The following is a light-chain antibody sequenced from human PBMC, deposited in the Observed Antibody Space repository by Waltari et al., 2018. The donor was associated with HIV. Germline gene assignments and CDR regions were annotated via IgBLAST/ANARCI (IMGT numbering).Light chain of an antibody. CDR3: YSSVSSGNHPWV. V-gene: IGLV3-10*01. Sequence: SYELTQPPSVSVSPGQTARITCSGDALAKKYAYWYQQKSGQAPVLVIYEDSKRPSGIPGRFSGSSSVTVATLTISGAQVEDEADYYCYSSVSSGNHPWVFGGGTKLTVL. J-gene: IGLJ3*02. CDR2: EDS. CDR1: ALAKKY.